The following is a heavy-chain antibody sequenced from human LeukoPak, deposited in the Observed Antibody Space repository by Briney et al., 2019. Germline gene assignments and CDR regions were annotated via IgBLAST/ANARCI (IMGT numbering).Heavy chain of an antibody. V-gene: IGHV4-59*01. CDR3: ARDRIAAAHFDY. J-gene: IGHJ4*02. CDR2: IYNSGST. CDR1: GDSISSYY. D-gene: IGHD6-13*01. Sequence: SETLSLTCTVSGDSISSYYWSWIRQPPGKGLEWIGYIYNSGSTNYNPSLKSRVTISVDTSKNQFSLRLSSVTAADTAVYYCARDRIAAAHFDYWGQGTLVTVSS.